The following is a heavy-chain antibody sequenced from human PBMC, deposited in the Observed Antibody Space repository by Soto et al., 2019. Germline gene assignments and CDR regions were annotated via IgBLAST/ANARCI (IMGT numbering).Heavy chain of an antibody. D-gene: IGHD1-1*01. CDR1: GFIFGDYA. CDR3: VRWWNGFDY. V-gene: IGHV3-11*01. J-gene: IGHJ4*02. CDR2: ISLSGYVT. Sequence: QVRLVESGGDLVKPGGSLRLSCVGSGFIFGDYAMGWIRQAPGKGLEWISYISLSGYVTFDVDSVKGRFTFSRDNAKNSIYVEMNSLTPGDTAVYYCVRWWNGFDYWGQGTLVTVSS.